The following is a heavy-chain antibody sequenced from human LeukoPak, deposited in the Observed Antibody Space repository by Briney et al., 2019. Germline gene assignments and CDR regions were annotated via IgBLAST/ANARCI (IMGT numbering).Heavy chain of an antibody. CDR1: GFTFNRYA. J-gene: IGHJ4*01. Sequence: RGSLRLSCAASGFTFNRYAMHWVRQAPGKGLEWVAVISYDGSYKYYADSVKGRSTISRDNSKNTLYLQMNSLTAEDTAVYYWARGGGNWNYVQMRAPIDYWGKGTLVTVSS. CDR3: ARGGGNWNYVQMRAPIDY. CDR2: ISYDGSYK. V-gene: IGHV3-30*04. D-gene: IGHD1-7*01.